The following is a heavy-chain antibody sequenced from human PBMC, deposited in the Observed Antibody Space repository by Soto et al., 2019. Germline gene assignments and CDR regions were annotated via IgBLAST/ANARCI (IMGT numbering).Heavy chain of an antibody. CDR3: AREQQQLVRGYYYYYGMDV. CDR1: GFTVSSNY. CDR2: IYSGGST. V-gene: IGHV3-53*02. J-gene: IGHJ6*02. D-gene: IGHD6-13*01. Sequence: VQLVETGGGLIQPGGSLRLSCAASGFTVSSNYMSWVRQAPGKGLEWVSVIYSGGSTYYADSVKGRFTISRDNSKNTLYLQMNSLRAEDTAVYYCAREQQQLVRGYYYYYGMDVWGQGTTVTVSS.